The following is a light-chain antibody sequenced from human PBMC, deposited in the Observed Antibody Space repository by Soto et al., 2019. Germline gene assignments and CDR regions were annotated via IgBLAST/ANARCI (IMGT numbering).Light chain of an antibody. Sequence: QSALTQPPSVSGSPGQSVTISCAGTSSDVGSFNRVSWYQQPPGTAPRLMIYEVIYRPSGVPDRFAGSKSGNTASLTISGLQAEDEADYYCSSYTTSGTLVFGGGTKLTFL. CDR3: SSYTTSGTLV. CDR2: EVI. CDR1: SSDVGSFNR. V-gene: IGLV2-18*02. J-gene: IGLJ3*02.